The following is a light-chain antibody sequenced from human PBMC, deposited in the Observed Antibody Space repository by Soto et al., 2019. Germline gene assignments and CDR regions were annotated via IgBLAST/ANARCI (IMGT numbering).Light chain of an antibody. CDR1: QSISSW. CDR3: QQYNSYLYT. CDR2: DAS. J-gene: IGKJ2*01. V-gene: IGKV1-5*01. Sequence: DIQMTQSPSTLSASVGDRVTITCRASQSISSWLAWYQQKPGKAPKLLIYDASSLESGVPSRFXGSGSGTXXXXXXXSLQPDDFATYYCQQYNSYLYTFGQGTKLEIK.